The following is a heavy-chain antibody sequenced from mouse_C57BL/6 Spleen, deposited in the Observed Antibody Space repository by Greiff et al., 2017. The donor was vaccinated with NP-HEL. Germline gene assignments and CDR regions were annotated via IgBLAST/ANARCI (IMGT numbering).Heavy chain of an antibody. CDR3: ARETDYSNFDWYFDV. Sequence: VQLQQSDAELVKPGASVKISCKVSGYTFTDHTIHWMKQRPEQGLEWIGYIYPRDGSTKYIEKFKGKATLTADTSSSTAYMQRNSLTSEDSAVYFCARETDYSNFDWYFDVWGTGTTVTVSS. D-gene: IGHD2-5*01. J-gene: IGHJ1*03. CDR2: IYPRDGST. CDR1: GYTFTDHT. V-gene: IGHV1-78*01.